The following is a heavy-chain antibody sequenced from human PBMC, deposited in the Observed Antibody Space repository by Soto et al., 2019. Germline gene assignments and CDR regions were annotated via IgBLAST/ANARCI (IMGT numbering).Heavy chain of an antibody. CDR2: ISSTSGYI. Sequence: EVQLVEAGGGLVKPGGSLRLSCAASGFTFSSSNMHWVRQAPGKGLEWVAYISSTSGYIHYADSVKGRFTISRDKAKISLYLQMNSLIAEDTAMYYCARGNTKYGGGMDVWGQGTTVTVSS. V-gene: IGHV3-21*01. CDR3: ARGNTKYGGGMDV. CDR1: GFTFSSSN. D-gene: IGHD1-1*01. J-gene: IGHJ6*02.